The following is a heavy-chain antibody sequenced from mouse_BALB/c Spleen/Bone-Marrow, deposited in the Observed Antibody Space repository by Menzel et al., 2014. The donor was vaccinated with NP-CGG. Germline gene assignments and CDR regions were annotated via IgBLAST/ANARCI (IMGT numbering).Heavy chain of an antibody. Sequence: EVQLQQSGPELVKPGASVKISCKASGYSFTDYFMHWVMQSHGKSLEWIGRINPYNGDTLYNQKFKGKATLTVDKSSSTAHMELRSLASEDSAVYYCARVTTDWYFDVWGAGTTVTVSS. CDR1: GYSFTDYF. CDR2: INPYNGDT. J-gene: IGHJ1*01. V-gene: IGHV1-20*02. D-gene: IGHD1-1*01. CDR3: ARVTTDWYFDV.